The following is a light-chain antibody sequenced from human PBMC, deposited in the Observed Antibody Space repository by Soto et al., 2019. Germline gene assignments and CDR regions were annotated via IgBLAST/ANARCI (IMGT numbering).Light chain of an antibody. Sequence: DIQLTQTPSTLSASVGDEVTITCRASQTISRWLAWYQQKPGRAPKLLIYDASTLESGVPSRFSVSGSETEFTLTISRLQPDDFATYFCHSRAFGQGTRLEIK. J-gene: IGKJ5*01. CDR2: DAS. CDR1: QTISRW. V-gene: IGKV1-5*01. CDR3: HSRA.